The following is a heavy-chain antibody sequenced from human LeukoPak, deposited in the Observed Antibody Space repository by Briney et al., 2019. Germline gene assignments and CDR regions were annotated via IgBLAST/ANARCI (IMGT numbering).Heavy chain of an antibody. CDR3: ARHVYSSSWSNYYYYYGMDV. CDR2: IYPGDSDT. J-gene: IGHJ6*02. D-gene: IGHD6-13*01. CDR1: GYSFTSYW. V-gene: IGHV5-51*01. Sequence: GESLKISCKGSGYSFTSYWIGWVRQMPGKGLEWMGIIYPGDSDTRYSPSFQGQVTISADKSISTAYLQWSSLKASDTAMYYCARHVYSSSWSNYYYYYGMDVWGQGTTVTVSS.